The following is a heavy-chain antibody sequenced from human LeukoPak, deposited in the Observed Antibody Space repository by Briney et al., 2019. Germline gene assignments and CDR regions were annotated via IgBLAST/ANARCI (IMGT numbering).Heavy chain of an antibody. D-gene: IGHD6-13*01. CDR1: GFTFSSYG. CDR2: ISGSGGST. J-gene: IGHJ4*02. CDR3: AKRQLVRGAYFDY. V-gene: IGHV3-23*01. Sequence: GGSLRLSCGASGFTFSSYGMSWVRQAPGKGLEWVSAISGSGGSTYYADSVKGRFTISRDNAKNSLYLQMNSLRAEDTAVYYCAKRQLVRGAYFDYWGQGTLVTVSS.